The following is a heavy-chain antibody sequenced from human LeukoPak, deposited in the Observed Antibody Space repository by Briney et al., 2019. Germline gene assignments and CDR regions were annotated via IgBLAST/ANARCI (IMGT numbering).Heavy chain of an antibody. CDR2: FGDTGMP. CDR1: GFSFSTYG. V-gene: IGHV3-23*01. J-gene: IGHJ2*01. CDR3: ARWDGYGDL. Sequence: GGSLRLPCVASGFSFSTYGMTWVRQAPGKGLEWVSGFGDTGMPHYRDSVKGRFSISRDNSKNTFYLQMNSLRAEDTAIYYCARWDGYGDLWGRGTLVTVSS. D-gene: IGHD5-12*01.